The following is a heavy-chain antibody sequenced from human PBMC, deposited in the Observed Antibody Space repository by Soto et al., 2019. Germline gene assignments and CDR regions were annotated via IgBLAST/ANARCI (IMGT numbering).Heavy chain of an antibody. CDR1: GYAFTTYG. J-gene: IGHJ4*02. CDR2: MSAHNGNT. CDR3: ARGRYGDY. V-gene: IGHV1-18*01. Sequence: QVHLVQSGAEVKKPGASVKVSCKGSGYAFTTYGITWVRQAPGQGLEWMGWMSAHNGNTNYAQELQGRVTATRNTPTSTAYMELRCLRSDDTPVYYCARGRYGDYWGQGALVTVSS. D-gene: IGHD1-1*01.